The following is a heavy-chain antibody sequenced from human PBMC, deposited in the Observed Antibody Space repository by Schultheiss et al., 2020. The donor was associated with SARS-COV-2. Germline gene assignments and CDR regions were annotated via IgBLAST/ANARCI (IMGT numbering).Heavy chain of an antibody. CDR3: ARGDWGFCNY. V-gene: IGHV3-7*03. CDR2: IKQDGSEK. J-gene: IGHJ4*02. Sequence: GGSLRLSCAASGFTFSNAWMSWVRQAPGKGLEWVANIKQDGSEKYYVDSVKGRFTISRDNAKNSLYLQMNSLRAEDTAVYYCARGDWGFCNYWGQGTLVTVSS. D-gene: IGHD7-27*01. CDR1: GFTFSNAW.